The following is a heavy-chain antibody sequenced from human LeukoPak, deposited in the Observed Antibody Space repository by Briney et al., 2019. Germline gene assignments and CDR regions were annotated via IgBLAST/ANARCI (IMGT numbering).Heavy chain of an antibody. D-gene: IGHD3-9*01. Sequence: GGSLRLSCAASGFTFSSYAMSWVRQAPGKGLEWVSAISGSGGSTYYADSVKGRFTISRDNSKNTLYLQMNSLRAEDTAVYYCAKATTYYDILTGYWYYIDYWGQGTLVTVSS. CDR1: GFTFSSYA. CDR3: AKATTYYDILTGYWYYIDY. V-gene: IGHV3-23*01. J-gene: IGHJ4*02. CDR2: ISGSGGST.